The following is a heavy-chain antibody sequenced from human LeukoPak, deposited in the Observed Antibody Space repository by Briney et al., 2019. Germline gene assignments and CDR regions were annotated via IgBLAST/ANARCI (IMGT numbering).Heavy chain of an antibody. CDR2: ISGGGDST. V-gene: IGHV3-23*01. CDR3: ARDQPLYFTEATISAPIY. J-gene: IGHJ4*02. Sequence: GGSLRLSCAASGFTFSSYAMSWVRQAPGKGLEWVSVISGGGDSTDYADSVKGRFTISRDNSKNTLYLQMNSLRAEDTAVYYCARDQPLYFTEATISAPIYWGQGALVTVSS. CDR1: GFTFSSYA. D-gene: IGHD5-12*01.